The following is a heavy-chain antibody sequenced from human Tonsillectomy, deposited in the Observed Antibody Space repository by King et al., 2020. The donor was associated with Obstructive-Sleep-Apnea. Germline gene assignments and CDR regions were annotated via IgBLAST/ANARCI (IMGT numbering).Heavy chain of an antibody. V-gene: IGHV4-38-2*02. CDR3: ARARQYSSSWYVGNWFDP. Sequence: VQLQESGPGLVKPSETLSLTCTVSGYSISSGYYWGWIRQPPGKGLEWIGSIYHSGSTYYNPSLKSRVTISVDTSKNQFSLKLSSVTAADTAVYHCARARQYSSSWYVGNWFDPWGQGTLVTVSS. CDR2: IYHSGST. D-gene: IGHD6-13*01. CDR1: GYSISSGYY. J-gene: IGHJ5*02.